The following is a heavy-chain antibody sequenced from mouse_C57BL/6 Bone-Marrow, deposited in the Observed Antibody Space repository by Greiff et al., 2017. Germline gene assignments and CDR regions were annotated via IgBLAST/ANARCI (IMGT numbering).Heavy chain of an antibody. CDR1: GFTFSSYT. Sequence: EVQVVESGGGLVKPGGSLKLSCAASGFTFSSYTMSWVRQTPEKRLEWVATISGGGGNTYYPDSVKGRFTLSRDNAKNTLYLQMSSLRSEDTALYYCARLRTGYFDVWGTGTTVTVSS. CDR2: ISGGGGNT. J-gene: IGHJ1*03. V-gene: IGHV5-9*01. CDR3: ARLRTGYFDV.